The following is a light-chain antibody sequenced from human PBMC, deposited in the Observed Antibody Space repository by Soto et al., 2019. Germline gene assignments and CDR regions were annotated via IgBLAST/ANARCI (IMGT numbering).Light chain of an antibody. Sequence: DIQMTQSPSSLSASVGDRVTITCRASQGITNFLAWFQQKPGKAPKSLIYKASTLKSGVPSRFSSSGSGTEFTLTISSLQPDDFATYYCQHYNSYSEAFGQGTKVDIK. J-gene: IGKJ1*01. V-gene: IGKV1-16*01. CDR1: QGITNF. CDR3: QHYNSYSEA. CDR2: KAS.